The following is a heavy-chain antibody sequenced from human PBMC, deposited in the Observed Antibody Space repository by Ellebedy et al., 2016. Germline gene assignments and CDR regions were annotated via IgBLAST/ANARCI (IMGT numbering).Heavy chain of an antibody. J-gene: IGHJ4*02. CDR3: ARHKTSVNAFDY. CDR2: MYPKGYT. Sequence: SETLSLXCTVYGDSIRSSGHWWSWVRQAPGRGLEWIEEMYPKGYTNYNPSLKSRVTLSIDKTRNQFSLRLTSVTAADTAVYSCARHKTSVNAFDYWGLGTRVTVSS. V-gene: IGHV4-4*02. D-gene: IGHD4-17*01. CDR1: GDSIRSSGHW.